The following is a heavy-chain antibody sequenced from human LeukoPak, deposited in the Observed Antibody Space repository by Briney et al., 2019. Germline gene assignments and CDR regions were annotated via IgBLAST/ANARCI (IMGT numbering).Heavy chain of an antibody. CDR2: ISSSGMTK. J-gene: IGHJ4*02. CDR1: GFPFSSYE. V-gene: IGHV3-48*03. Sequence: PGGSLRLSCAASGFPFSSYEMSWVRQAPGKGLECVSYISSSGMTKYYAVSVKSRSTMSRDNAKNSLYLQLNSLRAEDTAVYYCARDGRSRGLSHVNFDYWGQGILVTVSS. D-gene: IGHD3-16*02. CDR3: ARDGRSRGLSHVNFDY.